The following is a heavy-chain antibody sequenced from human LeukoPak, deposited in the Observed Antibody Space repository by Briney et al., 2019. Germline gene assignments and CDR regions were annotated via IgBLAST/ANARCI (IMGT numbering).Heavy chain of an antibody. J-gene: IGHJ6*03. Sequence: SETLSLTCTVSGGSISSGDYYWGWIRQPPGKGLEWIGSIYHSGSTYYNPSLKTRVTISVDTSKNQFSLKLSTVTAADTAVYYCARLSVAGTSGYYYMDVWGKGTTVTVSS. CDR2: IYHSGST. V-gene: IGHV4-39*07. CDR1: GGSISSGDYY. D-gene: IGHD6-19*01. CDR3: ARLSVAGTSGYYYMDV.